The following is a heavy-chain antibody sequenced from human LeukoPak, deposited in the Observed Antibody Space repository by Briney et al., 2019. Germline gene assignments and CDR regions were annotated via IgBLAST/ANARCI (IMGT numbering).Heavy chain of an antibody. CDR1: GGSISSYY. Sequence: SETLSLTCTVSGGSISSYYWSWIRQPPGKGLEWIGYIYYSGSTNYNPSLKSRVTISVDTSKNQFSLKLSSVTAADTAVYYCARTRGDSGYYYYYYMDVWGKGTTVTVSS. V-gene: IGHV4-59*01. D-gene: IGHD3-16*01. CDR2: IYYSGST. J-gene: IGHJ6*03. CDR3: ARTRGDSGYYYYYYMDV.